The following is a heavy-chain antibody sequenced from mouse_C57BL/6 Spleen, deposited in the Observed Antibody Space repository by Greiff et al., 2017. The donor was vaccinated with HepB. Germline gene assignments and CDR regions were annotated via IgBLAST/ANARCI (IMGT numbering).Heavy chain of an antibody. J-gene: IGHJ1*03. CDR2: IDPSDSYT. Sequence: QVQLKQPGAELVMPGASVKLSCKASGYTFTSYWMHWVKQRPGQGLEWIGEIDPSDSYTNYNQKFKGKSTLTVDKSSSTAYMQLSSLTSEDSAVYYCARGGTTVVGGYFDVWGTGTTVTVSS. CDR1: GYTFTSYW. CDR3: ARGGTTVVGGYFDV. V-gene: IGHV1-69*01. D-gene: IGHD1-1*01.